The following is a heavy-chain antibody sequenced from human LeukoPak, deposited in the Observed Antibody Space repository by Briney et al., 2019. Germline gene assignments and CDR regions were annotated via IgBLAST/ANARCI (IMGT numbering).Heavy chain of an antibody. Sequence: PGGSLRLSCAASGFTFASYGINWVRQAQGKGLEWVSYISSSGSTIYYADSVKGRFTISRDNAKNSLYLQMNSLRAEDTAVYYCARKKNYDFWSGYPFYYYYGMDVWGQGTTVTVSS. D-gene: IGHD3-3*01. V-gene: IGHV3-48*04. CDR3: ARKKNYDFWSGYPFYYYYGMDV. J-gene: IGHJ6*02. CDR1: GFTFASYG. CDR2: ISSSGSTI.